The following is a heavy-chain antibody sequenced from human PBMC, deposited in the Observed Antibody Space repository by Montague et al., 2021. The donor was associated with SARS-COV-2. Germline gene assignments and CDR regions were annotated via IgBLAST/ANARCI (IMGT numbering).Heavy chain of an antibody. Sequence: SETLSLTCTVSGCSVNSGGYYWSWIRQPPGKGLEWIGNIYYSGTTNYNPSVKSRVTIAEDTSKNQFCLKLKSVTDTDTDVYYWAREDRWNWFDPWGQGTLVIVST. J-gene: IGHJ5*02. D-gene: IGHD5-24*01. CDR1: GCSVNSGGYY. CDR3: AREDRWNWFDP. V-gene: IGHV4-61*08. CDR2: IYYSGTT.